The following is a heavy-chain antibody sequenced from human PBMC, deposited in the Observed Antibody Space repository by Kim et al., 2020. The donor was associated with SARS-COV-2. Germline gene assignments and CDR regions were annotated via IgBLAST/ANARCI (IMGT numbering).Heavy chain of an antibody. D-gene: IGHD3-22*01. CDR3: AKGDYDSSGRPDY. V-gene: IGHV3-23*01. J-gene: IGHJ4*02. Sequence: YADSVKGRFTISRDNAKNTLYLQMNSLRAEDTAVYYCAKGDYDSSGRPDYWGQGTLVTVSS.